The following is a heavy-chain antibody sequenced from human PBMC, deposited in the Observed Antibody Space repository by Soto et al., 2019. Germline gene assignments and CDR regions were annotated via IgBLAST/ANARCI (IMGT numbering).Heavy chain of an antibody. Sequence: PGGSLRPSCVASGFIFSDYYMSWIRQAPGKGLEWVSYISGSSSSTNYADSVKGRFTISRDNARNSLYLQINSLRAEDTAVYYCAMAQMSDQYYFDYWGQGTLVTVSS. CDR2: ISGSSSST. CDR1: GFIFSDYY. J-gene: IGHJ4*02. V-gene: IGHV3-11*06. CDR3: AMAQMSDQYYFDY.